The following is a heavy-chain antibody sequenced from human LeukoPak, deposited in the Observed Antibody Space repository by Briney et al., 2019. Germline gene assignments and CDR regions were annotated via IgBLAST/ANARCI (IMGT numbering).Heavy chain of an antibody. V-gene: IGHV3-13*01. CDR1: GFTFSTYD. CDR2: IDTDGHT. Sequence: GGSLRLSCAASGFTFSTYDMHWVRQAAAKGLEWVSGIDTDGHTYYPGSVKGRFTISRENAKKSLYLQMNSLRAGDTAVYYCARIGSHGAFEYWGQGTLVTVSS. J-gene: IGHJ4*02. CDR3: ARIGSHGAFEY. D-gene: IGHD4/OR15-4a*01.